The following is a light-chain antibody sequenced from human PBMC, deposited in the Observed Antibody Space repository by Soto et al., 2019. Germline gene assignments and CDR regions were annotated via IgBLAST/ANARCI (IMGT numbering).Light chain of an antibody. J-gene: IGLJ1*01. V-gene: IGLV1-40*01. Sequence: QSVLTQPPSASGAPGQRVTISCTGSSSDIRADYDVHWYQQLPGTAPKLFIYGINNRPSEIPDRFSGSKSGNSASLAIAGLQAEDEADYYCQSYEGSLSCDFFGTGTKLTVL. CDR3: QSYEGSLSCDF. CDR1: SSDIRADYD. CDR2: GIN.